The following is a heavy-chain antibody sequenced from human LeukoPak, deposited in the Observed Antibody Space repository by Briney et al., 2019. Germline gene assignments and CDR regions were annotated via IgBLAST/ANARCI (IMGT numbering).Heavy chain of an antibody. Sequence: PGGSLGLSCAVPGVYWMSWVRQAPGKGLEWVANINQDGSVIYYVDSVKGRFTISRDNAKNSLYLQMNSLRAEDTGVYYCATSSGAPGNMWGQGTLVTVSS. V-gene: IGHV3-7*01. CDR2: INQDGSVI. CDR3: ATSSGAPGNM. J-gene: IGHJ4*02. CDR1: GVYW. D-gene: IGHD2-8*02.